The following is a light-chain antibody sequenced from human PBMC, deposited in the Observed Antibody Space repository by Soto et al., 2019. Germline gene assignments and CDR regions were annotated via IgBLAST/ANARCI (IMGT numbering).Light chain of an antibody. CDR1: SSNIGNNH. V-gene: IGLV1-51*01. J-gene: IGLJ3*02. CDR3: GSWDRSLRGWV. CDR2: DNN. Sequence: QSVLTQPPSVSAAPGQKVTVSCSGSSSNIGNNHVSWYQHLPGTAPTVLIYDNNKRPSGIPDRFSGSKSATSATLDITGLQTGDEADYYCGSWDRSLRGWVFGGGTKVTVL.